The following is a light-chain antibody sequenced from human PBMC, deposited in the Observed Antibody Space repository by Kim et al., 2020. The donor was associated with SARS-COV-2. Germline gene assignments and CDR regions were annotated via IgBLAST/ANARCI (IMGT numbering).Light chain of an antibody. CDR3: MQGLQTLT. CDR2: LAS. J-gene: IGKJ4*01. CDR1: QSLLHSNGYNY. Sequence: DIVMTQSPLSLPVTPGEPASISCRSSQSLLHSNGYNYLDWYVQKPGQSPQLLIYLASNRISGVPDRFSGSGSGTDFTLKISRVEAEDVGVYYCMQGLQTLTIGGGTKVDIK. V-gene: IGKV2-28*01.